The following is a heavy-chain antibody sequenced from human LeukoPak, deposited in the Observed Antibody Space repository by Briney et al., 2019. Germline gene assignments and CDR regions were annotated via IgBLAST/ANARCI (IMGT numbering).Heavy chain of an antibody. Sequence: SETLSLTCTVSGGSISNSSYYWGWLRQPPRKGLEWIWSIYYSGNTFYNPSLKSRVTISVDTSKNQFSLRLSSVTAADTAVYYCARVVKQWLAYFDYWGQGTLVTVSS. V-gene: IGHV4-39*07. D-gene: IGHD6-19*01. CDR2: IYYSGNT. CDR1: GGSISNSSYY. CDR3: ARVVKQWLAYFDY. J-gene: IGHJ4*02.